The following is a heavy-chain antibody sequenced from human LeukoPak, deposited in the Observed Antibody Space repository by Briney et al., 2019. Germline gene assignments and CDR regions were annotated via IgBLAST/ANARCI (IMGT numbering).Heavy chain of an antibody. D-gene: IGHD3-9*01. CDR3: ARGPIYDILAGYSAYGMDV. CDR1: GGSISSYY. J-gene: IGHJ6*02. CDR2: IYYSGGT. V-gene: IGHV4-59*01. Sequence: SETLSLTCTVSGGSISSYYWSWIRQPPGKGLEWIGYIYYSGGTNYNPSLKSRVTISVDTSKNQFSLKLSSVTAADTAVYYCARGPIYDILAGYSAYGMDVWGQGTTVTVSS.